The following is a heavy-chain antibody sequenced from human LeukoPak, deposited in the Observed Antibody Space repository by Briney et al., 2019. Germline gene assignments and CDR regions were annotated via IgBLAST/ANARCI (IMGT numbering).Heavy chain of an antibody. CDR1: GGSISSYY. J-gene: IGHJ6*03. D-gene: IGHD5-24*01. CDR2: IYYSGST. CDR3: ARSRDGYNSFYYFYMDV. Sequence: SETLSLTCTVSGGSISSYYWSWIRQPPGKGLEWIGYIYYSGSTNYNPSLKSRVTISLDTSKNQFSLKLSSVTAADTAVYYCARSRDGYNSFYYFYMDVWGKGTTVTVSS. V-gene: IGHV4-59*01.